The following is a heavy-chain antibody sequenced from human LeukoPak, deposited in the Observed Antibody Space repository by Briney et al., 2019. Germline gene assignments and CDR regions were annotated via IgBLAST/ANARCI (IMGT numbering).Heavy chain of an antibody. Sequence: PSETLSLTCAVSGYSISSGYYWGWIRQPPGKGLEWIGSIYHSGSTYYNPSLKSRVTISVDTSKNQFSLKLSSVTAADTAVYYCATIPPNYYYDSSGSRYFDLWGRGTLVTVSS. J-gene: IGHJ2*01. V-gene: IGHV4-38-2*01. D-gene: IGHD3-22*01. CDR1: GYSISSGYY. CDR3: ATIPPNYYYDSSGSRYFDL. CDR2: IYHSGST.